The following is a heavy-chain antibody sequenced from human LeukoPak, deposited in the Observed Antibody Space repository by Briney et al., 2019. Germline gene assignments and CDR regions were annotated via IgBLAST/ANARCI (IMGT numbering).Heavy chain of an antibody. Sequence: GDSLRLSCAASGFTFNKYWMTWVRRAPGKGLEWLANIKQDGSDKHYVNSVKGRFTISRGNAKNSVYLQLNSLRDEDTAIYYCTRENWGPDYWGQGTLVTVSS. CDR3: TRENWGPDY. J-gene: IGHJ4*02. V-gene: IGHV3-7*01. CDR2: IKQDGSDK. D-gene: IGHD7-27*01. CDR1: GFTFNKYW.